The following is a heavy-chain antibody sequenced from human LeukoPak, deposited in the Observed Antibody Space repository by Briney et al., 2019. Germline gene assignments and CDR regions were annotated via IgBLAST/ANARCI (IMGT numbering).Heavy chain of an antibody. CDR1: GFTFSSYA. V-gene: IGHV3-23*01. CDR2: ISGSGGST. Sequence: GGSLRLSCAASGFTFSSYAMSWVRQAPGKGLEWVSAISGSGGSTYYADSVKGRFTISRDNSKNTLYLQMNSLRAEDTALYYCAKYSYVQYYFDYWGQGTLVTVSS. CDR3: AKYSYVQYYFDY. J-gene: IGHJ4*02. D-gene: IGHD1-1*01.